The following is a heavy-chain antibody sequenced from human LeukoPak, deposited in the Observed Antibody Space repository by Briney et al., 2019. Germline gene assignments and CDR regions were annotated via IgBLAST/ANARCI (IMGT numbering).Heavy chain of an antibody. CDR3: ARDLDGTYYFDY. Sequence: ASVKVSCKASGYTFTGYYMHWVRQAPGQGLEWMGWINPNSGGTNYARKFQGRVTMTRDTSISTAYMELSRLRSDDTAVYYCARDLDGTYYFDYWGQGTLVTVSS. J-gene: IGHJ4*02. CDR1: GYTFTGYY. CDR2: INPNSGGT. V-gene: IGHV1-2*02.